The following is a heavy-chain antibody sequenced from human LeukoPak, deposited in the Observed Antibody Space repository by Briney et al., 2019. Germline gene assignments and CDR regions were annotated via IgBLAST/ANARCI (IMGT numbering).Heavy chain of an antibody. CDR1: GFTFSSYA. V-gene: IGHV3-23*01. CDR2: ISGSGGSI. Sequence: GGSLRLSCAASGFTFSSYAMSWVRQAPGKGLEWVSAISGSGGSIYYADSVKGRFTISRDNSKNTPYLQMNSLRAEDTAVYYCAKGRPRPPILKWELLSWGQGTLVTVSS. CDR3: AKGRPRPPILKWELLS. D-gene: IGHD1-26*01. J-gene: IGHJ4*02.